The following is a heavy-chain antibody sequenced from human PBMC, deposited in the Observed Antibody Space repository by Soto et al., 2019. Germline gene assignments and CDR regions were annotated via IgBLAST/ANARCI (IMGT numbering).Heavy chain of an antibody. CDR2: ISGSGGNT. CDR1: GFTFSPYA. V-gene: IGHV3-23*01. CDR3: AKGLRRLLRTQYYYGLDV. J-gene: IGHJ6*02. D-gene: IGHD3-16*01. Sequence: PGGSLRLSCAASGFTFSPYAMTWVHQAPGKGLAWVSSISGSGGNTNYADSVQGRFTVSRDNSKRTLSLQMNSLTEEDTAIYYCAKGLRRLLRTQYYYGLDVWGRGTTVTVSS.